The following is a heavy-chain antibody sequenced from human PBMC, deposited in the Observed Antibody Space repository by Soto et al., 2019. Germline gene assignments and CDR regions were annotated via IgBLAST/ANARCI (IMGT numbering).Heavy chain of an antibody. J-gene: IGHJ5*02. CDR1: GSSFSYNRKS. CDR3: ARIRRIAAALRCFGP. CDR2: IFSNDEK. V-gene: IGHV2-26*01. Sequence: SAAELMSAAQTFTQTCRFRGSSFSYNRKSVSLIRQPPGKALEWLAHIFSNDEKSYSTSLKSRLTISKDTSKSQVVLTMTNMYPVDTATYYFARIRRIAAALRCFGPRRKGTSVPVTS. D-gene: IGHD6-13*01.